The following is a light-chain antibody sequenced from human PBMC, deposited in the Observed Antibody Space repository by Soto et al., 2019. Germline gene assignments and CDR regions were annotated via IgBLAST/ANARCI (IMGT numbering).Light chain of an antibody. J-gene: IGKJ4*01. V-gene: IGKV3D-15*01. CDR3: QQYKDWPPLT. Sequence: EIGMTQAPVTLSASPGERVTLSCRASQRGNIKLAWYQQRPGQAPRALIYGASNRASGIPDRFSGSGSGTDFTLTISSLEPDDFALYYCQQYKDWPPLTFGGGTRVEIK. CDR2: GAS. CDR1: QRGNIK.